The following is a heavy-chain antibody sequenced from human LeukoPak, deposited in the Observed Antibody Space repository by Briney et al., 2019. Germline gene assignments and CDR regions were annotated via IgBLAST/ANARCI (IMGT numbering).Heavy chain of an antibody. CDR3: ANHLACGSTSCPPFDY. Sequence: PGGSLRLSCAASGFTVSSNYMSWVRQAPGKGLEWVSSISSSSNYIYYADSVKGRFTISRDNAKNSLYLQMNSLRAEDTAVYYCANHLACGSTSCPPFDYWGQGTLVTVSS. J-gene: IGHJ4*02. V-gene: IGHV3-21*01. CDR2: ISSSSNYI. CDR1: GFTVSSNY. D-gene: IGHD2-2*01.